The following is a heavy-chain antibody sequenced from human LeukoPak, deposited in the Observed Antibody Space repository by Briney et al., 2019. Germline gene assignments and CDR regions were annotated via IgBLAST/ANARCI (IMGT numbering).Heavy chain of an antibody. Sequence: GGSLRLSCAASGFTFDDYGMSWVRQAPGKGLEWVSVIYSGGSTYYADSVKGRFTISRDNSKNTLYLQMNSLRAEDTAVYYCARGAAAVVFDYWGQGTLVTVSS. CDR3: ARGAAAVVFDY. CDR2: IYSGGST. CDR1: GFTFDDYG. J-gene: IGHJ4*02. V-gene: IGHV3-53*01. D-gene: IGHD6-13*01.